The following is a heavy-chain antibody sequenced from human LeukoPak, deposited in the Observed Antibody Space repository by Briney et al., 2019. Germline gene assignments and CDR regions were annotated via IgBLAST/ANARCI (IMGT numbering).Heavy chain of an antibody. V-gene: IGHV5-51*01. D-gene: IGHD4-11*01. CDR1: GYYFPNYW. CDR3: ARQGRGSYNDYSEGDY. Sequence: GESLKISCKGSGYYFPNYWIGWVRQVPGKGLEWMGVIHPGDSNTRYSPSFQGQVTISVDRSISTAYLQWSSLKASDTAMYYCARQGRGSYNDYSEGDYWGQGTLVTVSS. J-gene: IGHJ4*02. CDR2: IHPGDSNT.